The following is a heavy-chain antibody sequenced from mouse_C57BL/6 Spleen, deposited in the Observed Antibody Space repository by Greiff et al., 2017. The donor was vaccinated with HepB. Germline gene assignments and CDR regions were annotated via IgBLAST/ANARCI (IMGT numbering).Heavy chain of an antibody. Sequence: EVKLMESGGGLVKPGGSLKLSCAASGFTFSSYAMSWVRQTPEKRLEWVATISDGGSYTYYPDNVKGRVTISRDNAKNNLYLQMSHLKSEDTAMYYCARENSSYVFAYWGQGTLVTVSA. CDR2: ISDGGSYT. CDR1: GFTFSSYA. V-gene: IGHV5-4*01. CDR3: ARENSSYVFAY. J-gene: IGHJ3*01. D-gene: IGHD1-1*01.